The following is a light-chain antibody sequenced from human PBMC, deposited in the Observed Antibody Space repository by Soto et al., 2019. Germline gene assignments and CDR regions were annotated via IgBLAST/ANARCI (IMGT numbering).Light chain of an antibody. CDR1: QTIDRW. CDR3: QHYRIYSGT. CDR2: KAS. J-gene: IGKJ1*01. Sequence: DIQMNQYPSTLSASVGDRVTITCRASQTIDRWLAWYQQRPGKPPNLLIYKASSLASGVPARFSGSGSGPDFTVSINSLQPDDFAPYYCQHYRIYSGTFGEGTKVEIK. V-gene: IGKV1-5*03.